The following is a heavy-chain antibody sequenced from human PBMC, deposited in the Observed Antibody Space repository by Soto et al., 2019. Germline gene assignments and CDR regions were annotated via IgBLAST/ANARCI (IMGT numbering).Heavy chain of an antibody. CDR3: AVVYCGGDCYSKGDAFDI. V-gene: IGHV1-18*04. CDR1: GYTFTTYG. J-gene: IGHJ3*02. Sequence: RASVKVSCKASGYTFTTYGISWVRQAPGQGLEWMGWISAYNGNTNYAQKLQGRVTMTTDTSTSTAYMELRSLRSDDTAVYYCAVVYCGGDCYSKGDAFDIWGQGTMVTVSS. CDR2: ISAYNGNT. D-gene: IGHD2-21*02.